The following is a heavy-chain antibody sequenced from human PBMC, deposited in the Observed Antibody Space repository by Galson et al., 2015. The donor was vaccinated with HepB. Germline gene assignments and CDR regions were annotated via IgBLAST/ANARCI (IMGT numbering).Heavy chain of an antibody. CDR3: ARGRESLNYHHHMDV. V-gene: IGHV3-72*01. CDR1: GFTFSDHY. CDR2: IRNKARSYTT. Sequence: SLRLSCAASGFTFSDHYMDWVRQAPGKGLEWVGRIRNKARSYTTEYAASVKGRFIISRDESKNSLYLQMNSLKTEDTAVYYCARGRESLNYHHHMDVWGKGTTVTVSS. J-gene: IGHJ6*03.